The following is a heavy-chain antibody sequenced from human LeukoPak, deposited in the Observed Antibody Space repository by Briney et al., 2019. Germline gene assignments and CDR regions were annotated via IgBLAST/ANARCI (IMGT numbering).Heavy chain of an antibody. CDR2: IYYSGST. V-gene: IGHV4-59*08. Sequence: SEALALTCTVSGGSISSYYWSWIRQPPGKGLEWIGYIYYSGSTNYNPSLKSRVTISVDTSKNQFSLKLSSVTAADTAVYYCARSLPGGYYYYYMDVWGKGTTVTVSS. CDR3: ARSLPGGYYYYYMDV. D-gene: IGHD3-10*01. CDR1: GGSISSYY. J-gene: IGHJ6*03.